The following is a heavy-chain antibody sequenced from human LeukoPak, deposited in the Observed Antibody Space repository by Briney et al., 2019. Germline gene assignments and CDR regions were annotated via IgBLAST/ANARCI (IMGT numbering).Heavy chain of an antibody. CDR3: AKDPGFSSSWLYYYGMDV. V-gene: IGHV3-23*01. Sequence: GSLRLSCAASGFTFSSYAMSWVRQAPGKGLEWVSAISGSGGSTYYADSVKGRFTISRDNSKNTLYLQMNSLRAEDTAVYYCAKDPGFSSSWLYYYGMDVWGQGTTVTVSS. J-gene: IGHJ6*02. CDR1: GFTFSSYA. CDR2: ISGSGGST. D-gene: IGHD6-13*01.